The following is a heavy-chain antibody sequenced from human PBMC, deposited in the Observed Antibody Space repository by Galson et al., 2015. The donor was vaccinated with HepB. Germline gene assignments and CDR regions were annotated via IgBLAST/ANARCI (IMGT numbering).Heavy chain of an antibody. V-gene: IGHV6-1*01. CDR2: TYYRSQWYN. Sequence: CAISGDSVSSNSAAWNWIRQSPSRGLEWLGRTYYRSQWYNDYAVSVKSRITINSDTSKNQFSLQLNSVTPEDTAVYYCARSQSSSAYNFYYYGLDVWGQGTTVTVSS. CDR3: ARSQSSSAYNFYYYGLDV. J-gene: IGHJ6*02. D-gene: IGHD6-6*01. CDR1: GDSVSSNSAA.